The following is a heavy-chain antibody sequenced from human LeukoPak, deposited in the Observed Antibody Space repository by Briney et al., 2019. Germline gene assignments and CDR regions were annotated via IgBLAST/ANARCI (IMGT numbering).Heavy chain of an antibody. CDR1: GGSISNTSYY. V-gene: IGHV4-39*07. CDR3: AREGGIDYGDYVAPNWFDP. CDR2: YYFTGSA. Sequence: SETLSLTCTVSGGSISNTSYYWGWIRQPPGKGLEWIGSYYFTGSAYYNPSLKSRLTISLDTSKNQFSLKLSSVTAADTAVYYCAREGGIDYGDYVAPNWFDPWGQGTLVTVSS. J-gene: IGHJ5*02. D-gene: IGHD4-17*01.